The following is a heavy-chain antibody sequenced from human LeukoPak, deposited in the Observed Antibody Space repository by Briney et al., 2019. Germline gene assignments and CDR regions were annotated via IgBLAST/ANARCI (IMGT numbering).Heavy chain of an antibody. CDR3: ARAPSGWGDY. D-gene: IGHD6-19*01. CDR1: GYTFTTYD. V-gene: IGHV1-8*01. Sequence: GSVNVSCKASGYTFTTYDINWVRQATGQGLEWRGWMNPNSGNTGYAQKFQGRVTMTRNTSISTAYMELSSLSSEDTAVYYCARAPSGWGDYWGQGTLVTVSS. CDR2: MNPNSGNT. J-gene: IGHJ4*02.